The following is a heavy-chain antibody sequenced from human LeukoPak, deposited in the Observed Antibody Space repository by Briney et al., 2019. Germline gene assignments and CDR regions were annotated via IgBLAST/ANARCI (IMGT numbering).Heavy chain of an antibody. CDR3: ARDRLGDQH. V-gene: IGHV3-7*01. D-gene: IGHD3-16*01. CDR2: IKHDGSEI. J-gene: IGHJ1*01. Sequence: ETLSLTCTVSGGSISSSSYYWGWIRQAPGKGLEWVANIKHDGSEIYYVDSVKGRFTISRDNAKHSLCLQMNSLRAEDTAVYYCARDRLGDQHWGQGTLVTVSS. CDR1: GGSISSSSYY.